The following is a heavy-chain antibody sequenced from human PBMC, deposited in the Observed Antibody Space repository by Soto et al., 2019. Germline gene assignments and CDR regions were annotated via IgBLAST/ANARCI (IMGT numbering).Heavy chain of an antibody. CDR3: VRREAVAGSQFDF. V-gene: IGHV4-39*02. CDR2: IYFTGTS. CDR1: GGSLSSGSFF. D-gene: IGHD6-19*01. J-gene: IGHJ4*02. Sequence: SETLSLTCTVSGGSLSSGSFFWGWIRQPPGKGLEWIGHIYFTGTSSYSPSLKSRVTMFVDTSKNNFSLRLTSVTAADTAVYYCVRREAVAGSQFDFWGQGILVTVSS.